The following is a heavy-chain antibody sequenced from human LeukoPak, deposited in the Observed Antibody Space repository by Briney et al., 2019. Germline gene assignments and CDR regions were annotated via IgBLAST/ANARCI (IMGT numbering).Heavy chain of an antibody. V-gene: IGHV1-8*01. D-gene: IGHD2-2*01. CDR2: MNPKSGNT. Sequence: ASVKVSCKASGYTFTNYDINWVRQAPGQGLEWMGWMNPKSGNTGHAQRFQGKVTMTRNTSIATAYLELPSLRSEDTAIYYCAREPPGHCSSATCWIDPWGQGTLVIVSS. CDR3: AREPPGHCSSATCWIDP. CDR1: GYTFTNYD. J-gene: IGHJ5*02.